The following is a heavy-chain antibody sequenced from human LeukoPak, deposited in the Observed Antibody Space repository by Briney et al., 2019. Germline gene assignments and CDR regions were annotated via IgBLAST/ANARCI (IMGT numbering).Heavy chain of an antibody. CDR2: INPNSGGT. D-gene: IGHD3-16*01. V-gene: IGHV1-2*02. Sequence: ASVKVSCKASGYTFTGYYMHWVRQAPGQGLEWMGWINPNSGGTNYAQKFQGRVTMTRDTSISTAYMELSRLRSDDTAVYYCAKAPRFGDHAAEYFYYYMGVWGKGTTVTVSS. CDR1: GYTFTGYY. CDR3: AKAPRFGDHAAEYFYYYMGV. J-gene: IGHJ6*03.